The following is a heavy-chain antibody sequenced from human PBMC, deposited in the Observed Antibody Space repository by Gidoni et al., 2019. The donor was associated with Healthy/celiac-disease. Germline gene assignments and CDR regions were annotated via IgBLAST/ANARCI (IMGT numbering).Heavy chain of an antibody. CDR1: GFTFTSYA. CDR3: AALGSGSGSLPNY. V-gene: IGHV1-58*02. J-gene: IGHJ4*02. D-gene: IGHD3-10*01. Sequence: QMQLVQSGPEVKKPGTSVKVSCKASGFTFTSYAMQWVRQARGQRLEWIGWIVVGSGNTNYAQKFQERVTITRDMSTSTAYMELSSLRSEDTAVYYCAALGSGSGSLPNYWGQGTLVTVSS. CDR2: IVVGSGNT.